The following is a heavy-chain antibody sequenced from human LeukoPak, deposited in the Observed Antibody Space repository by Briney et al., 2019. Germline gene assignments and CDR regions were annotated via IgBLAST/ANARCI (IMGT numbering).Heavy chain of an antibody. D-gene: IGHD5-18*01. J-gene: IGHJ4*02. CDR1: GYTFTSYG. CDR2: ISAYNGNT. V-gene: IGHV1-18*01. Sequence: ASVKVSCKASGYTFTSYGISWVRQAPGQGLEWMGWISAYNGNTNYAQRLQGRVTMTTDTSTSTAYMELRSLRSDDTAVYYCARDRGVRGYSYGEAIDYWGQGTLVTVSS. CDR3: ARDRGVRGYSYGEAIDY.